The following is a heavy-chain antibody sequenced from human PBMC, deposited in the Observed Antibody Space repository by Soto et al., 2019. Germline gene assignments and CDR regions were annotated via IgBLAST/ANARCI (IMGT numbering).Heavy chain of an antibody. CDR1: GFTFSSYS. D-gene: IGHD2-2*01. J-gene: IGHJ6*02. V-gene: IGHV3-21*01. CDR3: ARALTTRTDYYGMDV. CDR2: ISSSSSYI. Sequence: EVQLVESGGGLVQPGGSLRLSCAASGFTFSSYSMNWVRQAPGKGLEWVSSISSSSSYIYYADSVKGRFTISRDNAKNSLYLQMNSLRAEDTAVYYCARALTTRTDYYGMDVWGQGTTVTVSS.